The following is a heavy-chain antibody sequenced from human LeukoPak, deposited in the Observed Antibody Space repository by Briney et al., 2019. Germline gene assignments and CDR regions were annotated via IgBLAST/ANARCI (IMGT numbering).Heavy chain of an antibody. CDR1: GGSISSYY. CDR3: ARYTVGGPYFDY. J-gene: IGHJ4*02. D-gene: IGHD2-15*01. Sequence: PSETLSLTCTVSGGSISSYYWSWIRQPPGKGLEWIGYIYYSGSTNYNPSLKGRVTISVDTSKNQFSLKLSSVTAADTAVYYCARYTVGGPYFDYWGQGTLVTVSS. V-gene: IGHV4-59*01. CDR2: IYYSGST.